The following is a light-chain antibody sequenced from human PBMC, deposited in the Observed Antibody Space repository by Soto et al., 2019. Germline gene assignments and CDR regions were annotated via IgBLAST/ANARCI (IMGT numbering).Light chain of an antibody. J-gene: IGLJ1*01. Sequence: QSVLTQPPSVSGAPGQRVTISCTGSSSXIGAGYDVHWYQQLPGTAPKLLIYGNTNRPSGVPDRFSGSRSGTSASLAITGLQAEDDGDYYCQSYDRSLSGSSVFGTGTKVTVL. CDR2: GNT. V-gene: IGLV1-40*01. CDR1: SSXIGAGYD. CDR3: QSYDRSLSGSSV.